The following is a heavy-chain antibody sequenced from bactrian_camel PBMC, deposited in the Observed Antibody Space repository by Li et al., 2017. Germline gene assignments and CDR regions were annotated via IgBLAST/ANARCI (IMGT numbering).Heavy chain of an antibody. CDR2: IYTDGSYI. Sequence: HVQLVESGGDSVQPGGSLRLSCLISGYTHNHYYMGWFRQTPGSEREGVATIYTDGSYIAYADSVKGRFTISSDKGKNTMYLQMNSLKPEDTAMYYCAVATDCRWTGYPYWTPAPNNMGQGTQVTVS. J-gene: IGHJ4*01. CDR1: GYTHNHYY. D-gene: IGHD1*01. V-gene: IGHV3S1*01.